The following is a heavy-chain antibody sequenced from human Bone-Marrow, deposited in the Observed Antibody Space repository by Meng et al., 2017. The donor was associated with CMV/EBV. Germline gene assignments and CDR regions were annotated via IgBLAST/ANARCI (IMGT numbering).Heavy chain of an antibody. V-gene: IGHV3-73*01. J-gene: IGHJ4*02. D-gene: IGHD3-22*01. CDR3: TVGDYDSSAYYLF. Sequence: SGFPFSGSAMHWVRQASGKGLEWVGRIRSKANSYATAYAASVKGRFAISRDDSKNTAYLQMNSLKTEDTAVYYCTVGDYDSSAYYLFWGQGTLVTVSS. CDR1: GFPFSGSA. CDR2: IRSKANSYAT.